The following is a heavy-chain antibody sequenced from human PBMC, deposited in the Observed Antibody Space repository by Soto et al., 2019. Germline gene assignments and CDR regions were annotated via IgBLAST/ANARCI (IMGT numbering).Heavy chain of an antibody. D-gene: IGHD3-22*01. CDR3: ARDLRDGYYNWFDP. CDR1: GYTFTSYG. CDR2: ISAYNGNT. Sequence: ASVKVSCKASGYTFTSYGISWVLQAPGQGLEWMGWISAYNGNTNYAQKLQGRVTMTTDTSTSTAYMELRSLRSDDTAVYYCARDLRDGYYNWFDPWGQGTLVTVSS. J-gene: IGHJ5*02. V-gene: IGHV1-18*01.